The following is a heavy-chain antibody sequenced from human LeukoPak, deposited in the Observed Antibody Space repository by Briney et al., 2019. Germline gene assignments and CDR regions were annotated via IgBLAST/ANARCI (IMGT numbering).Heavy chain of an antibody. Sequence: GGSLRLSCAASGFTFSTYSMHWVRQAPGQGLEWVSSIRSGSTYINYADSVKGRFTISRDDAKNSLYLQMNSLRAEDTAVYYCARDGIFDYWGQGTLVTVSP. CDR3: ARDGIFDY. CDR2: IRSGSTYI. J-gene: IGHJ4*02. V-gene: IGHV3-21*01. CDR1: GFTFSTYS.